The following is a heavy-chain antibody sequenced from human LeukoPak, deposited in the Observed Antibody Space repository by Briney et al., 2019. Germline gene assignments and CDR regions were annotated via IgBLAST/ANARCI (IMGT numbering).Heavy chain of an antibody. D-gene: IGHD1-26*01. J-gene: IGHJ6*02. CDR2: VSSNGFNT. V-gene: IGHV3-23*01. CDR3: AKDVRVGGGGMDV. Sequence: PGGSLRLSCAASGFTFNNYAMNWVRQAPGKGLEWVSLVSSNGFNTYYADSVKGRFTISRDNSMNTVSLQMNSLRGEDTAVYYCAKDVRVGGGGMDVWGQGTPVTVSS. CDR1: GFTFNNYA.